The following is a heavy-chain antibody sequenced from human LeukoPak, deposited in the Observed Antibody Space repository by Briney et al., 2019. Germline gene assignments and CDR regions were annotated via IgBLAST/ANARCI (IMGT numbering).Heavy chain of an antibody. V-gene: IGHV4-39*01. CDR1: GGSISSSSYY. J-gene: IGHJ4*02. D-gene: IGHD6-19*01. Sequence: SETLSLTCTVAGGSISSSSYYWGWIRQPPGKGLEWIGSIYYSGSTYYNPSLKSRVTISVDTSKNQFSLKLSSVTAADTAVYYCARSSSGWEYYFDYWGQGTLVTVSS. CDR2: IYYSGST. CDR3: ARSSSGWEYYFDY.